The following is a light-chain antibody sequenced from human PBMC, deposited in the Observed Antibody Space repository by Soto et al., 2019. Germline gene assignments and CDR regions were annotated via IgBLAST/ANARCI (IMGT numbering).Light chain of an antibody. J-gene: IGKJ2*01. Sequence: EIVLTQSPGTLSLSPGERATLSCRASQYMTRTYIAWYQQKPGQAPRLLIYAASNRATGIPDKFSGSGSGTDYSLTITRLEPEDSAVYYCHQYDNAPQTFGQGTKVAIK. CDR1: QYMTRTY. CDR3: HQYDNAPQT. CDR2: AAS. V-gene: IGKV3-20*01.